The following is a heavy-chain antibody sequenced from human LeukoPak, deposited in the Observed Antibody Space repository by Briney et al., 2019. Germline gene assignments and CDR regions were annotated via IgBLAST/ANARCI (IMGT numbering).Heavy chain of an antibody. D-gene: IGHD1-26*01. CDR2: IYTSGST. V-gene: IGHV4-4*07. Sequence: SETLSLTCTASGGSISSYYWSWIRQPAGKGLEWIGRIYTSGSTNYNPSLKSRVTMSVDTSKNQFSLKLSSVTAADTAVYYCARGGLRYSGSYYNYYYYMDVWGKGTTVTVSS. J-gene: IGHJ6*03. CDR3: ARGGLRYSGSYYNYYYYMDV. CDR1: GGSISSYY.